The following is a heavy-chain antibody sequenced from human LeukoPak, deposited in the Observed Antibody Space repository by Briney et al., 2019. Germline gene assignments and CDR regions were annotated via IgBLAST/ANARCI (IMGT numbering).Heavy chain of an antibody. CDR1: GGSISTYY. CDR2: IYNSGST. Sequence: SETLSLTCTVSGGSISTYYWSWIRQPPGKGLEWIGYIYNSGSTDYNPSLKSRVTISVDTSKNKFSLKLSSVTAADTAVYYCARGGYSYGYDDDFDYWGQGTLVTVSS. D-gene: IGHD5-18*01. V-gene: IGHV4-59*01. CDR3: ARGGYSYGYDDDFDY. J-gene: IGHJ4*02.